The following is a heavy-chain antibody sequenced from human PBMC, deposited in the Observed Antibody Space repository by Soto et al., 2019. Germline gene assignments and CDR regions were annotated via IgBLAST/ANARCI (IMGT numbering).Heavy chain of an antibody. Sequence: GGSLRLSCAASGFTFSSYAMSWVRQAPGKGLEWVSAISGSGGSTYYADSVKGRFTISRDNSKNTLYLQMNSLRAEDTAVFYCAKDLSDAGRYYPRGYCGQGTLVLVSS. CDR3: AKDLSDAGRYYPRGY. CDR2: ISGSGGST. CDR1: GFTFSSYA. J-gene: IGHJ4*02. D-gene: IGHD3-10*01. V-gene: IGHV3-23*01.